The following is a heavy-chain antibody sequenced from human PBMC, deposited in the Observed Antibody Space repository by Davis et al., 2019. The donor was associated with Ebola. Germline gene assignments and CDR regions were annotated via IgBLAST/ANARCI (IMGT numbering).Heavy chain of an antibody. CDR3: SRDLKQRPPSYYYGMDV. Sequence: GESLKISCATSGFTVNSNYMSWVRQAPGKGLEWVGFIRSKAYGGKPAYAASVKGRFTISSDDSKTIAYLQLDSLKTEDTAVYYCSRDLKQRPPSYYYGMDVWGQGTTVTVSS. D-gene: IGHD6-6*01. V-gene: IGHV3-49*04. J-gene: IGHJ6*02. CDR2: IRSKAYGGKP. CDR1: GFTVNSNY.